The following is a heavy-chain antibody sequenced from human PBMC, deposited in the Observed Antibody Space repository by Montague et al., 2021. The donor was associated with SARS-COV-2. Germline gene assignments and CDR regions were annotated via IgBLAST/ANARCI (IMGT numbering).Heavy chain of an antibody. D-gene: IGHD6-13*01. V-gene: IGHV4-31*02. CDR3: ARDVGWYSSSWFDY. J-gene: IGHJ4*02. Sequence: ESTSYNPSLKSRVTISVDTSKNQFSLKLSSVTAADTAVYYCARDVGWYSSSWFDYWGQGILVNVAS. CDR2: EST.